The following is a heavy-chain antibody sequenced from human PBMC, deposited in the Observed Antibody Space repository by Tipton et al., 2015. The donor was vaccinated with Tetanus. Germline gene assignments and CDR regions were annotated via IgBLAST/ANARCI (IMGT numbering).Heavy chain of an antibody. D-gene: IGHD2-21*01. CDR2: IGPNSGAT. Sequence: QVQLVQSGAELKKPGASVKVSCKASGYTFTGYYMYWVRQAPGQGLEWVGWIGPNSGATIYAQNFQGRVTMTRDTSISTVYMELSRLRSDDTAVYYCARDRGDYIYYGMDVWGPGTTVTVSS. J-gene: IGHJ6*02. CDR3: ARDRGDYIYYGMDV. CDR1: GYTFTGYY. V-gene: IGHV1-2*02.